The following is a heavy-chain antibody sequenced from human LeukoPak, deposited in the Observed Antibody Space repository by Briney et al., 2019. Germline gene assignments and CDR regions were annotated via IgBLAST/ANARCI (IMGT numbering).Heavy chain of an antibody. CDR2: ISSSGSTI. J-gene: IGHJ4*02. V-gene: IGHV3-11*04. D-gene: IGHD3-22*01. CDR3: ARDYYYDSSGYLGR. Sequence: KPGGSLRLSCAASGFTFSDYYMSWIRQAPGKGLEWVSYISSSGSTIYYADSVKGRFTISRDNAKNSLYLQMNSLRAEDTAVYYCARDYYYDSSGYLGRWGQGTLVTVPS. CDR1: GFTFSDYY.